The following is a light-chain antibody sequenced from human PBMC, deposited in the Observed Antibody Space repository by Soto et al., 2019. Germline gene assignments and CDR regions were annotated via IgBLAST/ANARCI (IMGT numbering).Light chain of an antibody. CDR2: AAS. CDR3: QQSYIDPWGT. V-gene: IGKV1-39*01. J-gene: IGKJ1*01. CDR1: QNINNY. Sequence: DIPMTQSPSSLSASVGDRVTITCRASQNINNYLNWYQQRPGKDPKLLIYAASTLQSGVPSRFSGSGSGTDFTLAISSLQPEDFATYYCQQSYIDPWGTCGQGTKVESK.